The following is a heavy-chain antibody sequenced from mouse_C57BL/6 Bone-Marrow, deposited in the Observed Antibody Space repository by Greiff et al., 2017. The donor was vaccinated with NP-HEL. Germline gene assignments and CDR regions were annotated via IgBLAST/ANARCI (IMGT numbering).Heavy chain of an antibody. CDR3: TRGKLLRELCFDY. CDR2: IYPGNSDT. Sequence: EVMLVESGTVLARPGASVKMSCKTSGYTFTSYWMHWVKQRPGQGLEWIGAIYPGNSDTSYNQKFKGKAKLTAVTSASTAYMELSSLTNEDSAVYYCTRGKLLRELCFDYWGQGTTLTVSS. V-gene: IGHV1-5*01. D-gene: IGHD1-1*01. CDR1: GYTFTSYW. J-gene: IGHJ2*01.